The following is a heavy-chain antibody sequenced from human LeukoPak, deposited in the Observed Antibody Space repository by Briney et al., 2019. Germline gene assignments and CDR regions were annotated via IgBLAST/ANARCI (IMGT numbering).Heavy chain of an antibody. CDR1: GYSFTNTW. CDR2: IFPADSDT. CDR3: ARVGYSSYGMDV. D-gene: IGHD3-22*01. Sequence: GESLKISCKGSGYSFTNTWIAWVRQMPVKGLEWMGSIFPADSDTRNSSSFRGQVTISADKSTSTAYLQWSSLKASDTAIYYCARVGYSSYGMDVWGKGTTVTVSS. J-gene: IGHJ6*03. V-gene: IGHV5-51*01.